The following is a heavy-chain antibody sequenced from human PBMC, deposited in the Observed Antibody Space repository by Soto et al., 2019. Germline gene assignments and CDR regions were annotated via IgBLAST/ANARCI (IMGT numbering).Heavy chain of an antibody. CDR3: ARQVPITISGVAPTTYFDY. J-gene: IGHJ4*02. V-gene: IGHV4-39*01. Sequence: QLQLQESGPGLVKPSETLSLTCTVSSGSISSSSYYWGWIRQPPGKGLEWIGSIYYSGSTYYNPSLKSRVTISVDTSKNQFSLKLSSVTAADTAVYYCARQVPITISGVAPTTYFDYWGQGTLVTVSS. D-gene: IGHD3-3*01. CDR1: SGSISSSSYY. CDR2: IYYSGST.